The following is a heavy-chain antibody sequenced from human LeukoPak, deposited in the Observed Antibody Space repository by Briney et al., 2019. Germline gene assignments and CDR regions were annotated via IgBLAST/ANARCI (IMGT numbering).Heavy chain of an antibody. D-gene: IGHD6-13*01. CDR3: ARDPYSSSWYYAFDI. Sequence: QPGGSLRLSCAASGFTFSSHSMNWVRQAPGKGLEWVSYISSSSSTIYYADSVKGRFTISRDNAKNSLYLQMNSLRAEDTAVYYCARDPYSSSWYYAFDIWGQGTMVTVSS. CDR1: GFTFSSHS. V-gene: IGHV3-48*01. J-gene: IGHJ3*02. CDR2: ISSSSSTI.